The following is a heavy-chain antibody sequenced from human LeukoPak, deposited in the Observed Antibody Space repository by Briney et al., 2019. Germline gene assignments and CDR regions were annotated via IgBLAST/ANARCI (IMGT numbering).Heavy chain of an antibody. J-gene: IGHJ4*02. V-gene: IGHV3-23*01. D-gene: IGHD6-19*01. CDR2: ISGSGGST. Sequence: GGSLRLSCAASGFTFGSYAMSWVRQAPGKGLEWVSAISGSGGSTYYADSVKGRFTISRDNSKNTLYLQMNSLRAEDTAVYYCAKATGIAVAVAVDYWGQGTLVTVSS. CDR1: GFTFGSYA. CDR3: AKATGIAVAVAVDY.